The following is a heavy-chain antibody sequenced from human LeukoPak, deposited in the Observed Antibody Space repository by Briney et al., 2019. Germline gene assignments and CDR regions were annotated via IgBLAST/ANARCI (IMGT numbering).Heavy chain of an antibody. V-gene: IGHV3-7*05. Sequence: GGALRLSCAAPGFTFSSYCMRWVRQAPGERLEWVANIKQDGSEEYYVDSVKGRFTISRDNAKNSLYLQMNSLRAEDTAVYYCASERTGKVARYWGQGTLVTVSS. CDR3: ASERTGKVARY. CDR2: IKQDGSEE. D-gene: IGHD5-12*01. J-gene: IGHJ4*02. CDR1: GFTFSSYC.